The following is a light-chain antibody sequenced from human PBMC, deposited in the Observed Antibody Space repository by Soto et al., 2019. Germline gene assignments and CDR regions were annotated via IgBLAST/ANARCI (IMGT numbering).Light chain of an antibody. V-gene: IGKV2-30*01. CDR3: MQGSFWPWT. CDR2: KVS. CDR1: QSLVYSDGNAY. Sequence: DVVMTQSPLSLPVTLGQPASISCRSSQSLVYSDGNAYLIWFHERPGQSPRRLISKVSNRDSGVPARFSVSVAGSDFALKISRAEAGDVGVYYCMQGSFWPWTCGEGTKVEV. J-gene: IGKJ1*01.